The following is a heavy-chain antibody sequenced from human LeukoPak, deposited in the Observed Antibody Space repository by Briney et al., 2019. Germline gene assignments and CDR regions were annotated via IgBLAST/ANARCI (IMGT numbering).Heavy chain of an antibody. CDR1: GGSISSHY. J-gene: IGHJ4*02. CDR3: ARVDTAMVTYFDY. V-gene: IGHV4-59*11. CDR2: IYYSGST. Sequence: PPETLSLTCTVSGGSISSHYWSWIRQPPGKGLEWIGYIYYSGSTNYNPSLKSRVTISVDTSKNQFSLKLSSVTAADTAVYYCARVDTAMVTYFDYWDQGTLVTVSS. D-gene: IGHD5-18*01.